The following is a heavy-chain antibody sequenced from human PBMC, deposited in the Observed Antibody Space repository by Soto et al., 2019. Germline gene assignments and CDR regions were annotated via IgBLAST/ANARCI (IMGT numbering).Heavy chain of an antibody. D-gene: IGHD6-13*01. J-gene: IGHJ4*02. Sequence: GGSLRLSCAASGFTFSSYAMHWVRQAPGKGLEWVAVISYDGSNKYYADSVKGRFTISRDNSKNTLYLQMNSLRAEDTAVYYCAGHTQQPVSDWGQGTLVTVSS. CDR3: AGHTQQPVSD. CDR1: GFTFSSYA. V-gene: IGHV3-30-3*01. CDR2: ISYDGSNK.